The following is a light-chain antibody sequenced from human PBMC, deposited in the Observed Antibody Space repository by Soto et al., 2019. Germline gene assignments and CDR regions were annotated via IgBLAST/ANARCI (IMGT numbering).Light chain of an antibody. Sequence: QSVLTQPASLSGSPGQSITISCTGTSSDIGAYDYVSWFQQHPGKAPKLMISEVNNRPSGVSNRFSGSKSGNTAYLTISPLQVEEEAASSRFSFTTTSTHVCGTGTKVTVL. V-gene: IGLV2-14*01. CDR2: EVN. CDR1: SSDIGAYDY. CDR3: FSFTTTSTHV. J-gene: IGLJ1*01.